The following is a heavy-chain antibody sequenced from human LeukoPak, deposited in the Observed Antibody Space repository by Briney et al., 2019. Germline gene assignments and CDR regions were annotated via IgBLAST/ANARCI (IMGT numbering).Heavy chain of an antibody. V-gene: IGHV3-23*01. J-gene: IGHJ5*02. CDR3: AKDQMAIFGVGPNTNWFDP. CDR2: ISGSGGTT. Sequence: GGSLRLSCAASGFTFSSYWMSWVRQAPGKGLEWVSGISGSGGTTYYADSVKGRFTISRDSSKNTLYLRMNSLRAEDTAVYYCAKDQMAIFGVGPNTNWFDPWGQGTLVTVSS. CDR1: GFTFSSYW. D-gene: IGHD3-3*01.